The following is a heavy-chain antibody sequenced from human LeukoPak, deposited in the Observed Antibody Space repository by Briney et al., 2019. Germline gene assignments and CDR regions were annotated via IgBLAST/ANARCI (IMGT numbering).Heavy chain of an antibody. J-gene: IGHJ4*02. Sequence: SETLSLTCAVYGGSFSGYYWSWIRQPPGKGLEWIGEINHSGSTNYNPSLKSRVTISVDTSKNQFSLKLSSVTAADTAVYYCARGSHYYDSSGYYYWGQGTLVTVSS. CDR2: INHSGST. D-gene: IGHD3-22*01. CDR1: GGSFSGYY. V-gene: IGHV4-34*01. CDR3: ARGSHYYDSSGYYY.